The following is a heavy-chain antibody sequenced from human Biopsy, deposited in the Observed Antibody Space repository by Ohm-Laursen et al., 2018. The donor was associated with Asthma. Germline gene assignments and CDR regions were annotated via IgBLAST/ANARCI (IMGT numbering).Heavy chain of an antibody. V-gene: IGHV3-23*01. CDR3: ATFPYGDYLPLDY. D-gene: IGHD4-17*01. J-gene: IGHJ4*02. Sequence: SLRLSCSASGFAFRSYAMSWVRQAPGKGLEWVSAISGSGGSTYYADSVKGRFTISRDNSKNTLYLQMNSLRAEDTAVYYCATFPYGDYLPLDYWGQGTLVTVSS. CDR2: ISGSGGST. CDR1: GFAFRSYA.